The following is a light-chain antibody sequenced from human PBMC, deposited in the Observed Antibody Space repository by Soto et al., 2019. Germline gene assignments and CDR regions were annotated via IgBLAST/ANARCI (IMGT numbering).Light chain of an antibody. CDR2: EVS. CDR3: SSYTGSNLGV. V-gene: IGLV2-14*01. CDR1: SSDVGGYNY. J-gene: IGLJ1*01. Sequence: QSVLTQPASVSGSPGQSITISCTGTSSDVGGYNYVSWYQQHPGKAPTLMISEVSNRPSGVSNRFSGSKSGNTASLTISGLQAEDEADYCCSSYTGSNLGVFGTGTKVTVL.